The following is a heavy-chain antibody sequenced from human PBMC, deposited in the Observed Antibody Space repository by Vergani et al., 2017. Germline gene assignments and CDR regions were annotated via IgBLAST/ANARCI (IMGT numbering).Heavy chain of an antibody. J-gene: IGHJ6*02. V-gene: IGHV1-69*13. CDR2: IIPIFGTA. D-gene: IGHD3-10*01. CDR3: ARAWLGSGGYYRASGWYACCYSMDV. Sequence: QVQLVQSGAEVKKPGSSVKVSCKASGGTFSSYAISWVRQAPGQGLEWMGRIIPIFGTANYAQKFQGRVTITADESTSTGYMELSSLRSEDTAVYYCARAWLGSGGYYRASGWYACCYSMDVWGQGTTVTVSS. CDR1: GGTFSSYA.